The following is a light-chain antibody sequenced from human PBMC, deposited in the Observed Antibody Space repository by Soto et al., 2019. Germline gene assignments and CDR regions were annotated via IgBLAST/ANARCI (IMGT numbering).Light chain of an antibody. V-gene: IGLV2-23*02. CDR2: KVS. CDR3: CSYAGSNWGYV. J-gene: IGLJ1*01. CDR1: SSDIGSYHL. Sequence: QSALTQPASLSGSPGQSITISCTGTSSDIGSYHLASWYQHQSGKAPKLIIYKVSQWPSGVSDRFSASKSGNTASLTISGLQAEDEADYYCCSYAGSNWGYVFGTGTKLTVL.